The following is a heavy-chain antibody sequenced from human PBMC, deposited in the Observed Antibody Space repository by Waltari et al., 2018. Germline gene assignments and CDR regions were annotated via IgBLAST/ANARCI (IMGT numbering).Heavy chain of an antibody. J-gene: IGHJ4*02. CDR3: ARGHDYYFDY. CDR1: GDSPNSANYY. Sequence: QVHLQESGPGLVKPSQTLSLNCTVSGDSPNSANYYWSWIRQLPEKGLDWIGDLSHSGTAYYNPSRKDLVTMSIDPSKNQFSLRLSSVTAADTAVYFCARGHDYYFDYWGQGILVAVSS. D-gene: IGHD4-17*01. CDR2: LSHSGTA. V-gene: IGHV4-31*01.